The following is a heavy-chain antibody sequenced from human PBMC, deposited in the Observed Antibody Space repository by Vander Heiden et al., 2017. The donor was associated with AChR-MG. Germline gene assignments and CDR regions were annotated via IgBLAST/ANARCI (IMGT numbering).Heavy chain of an antibody. CDR3: ARGYFHETTGFRGIDS. J-gene: IGHJ5*01. V-gene: IGHV3-13*01. Sequence: EVQLVESGGGLVHPGGPLRLSCTASGFTFGGHDMHWVRQAPGQGLEWVAAIGTTGETYFLGAVKGRFTISREDAKNSVYLQMNDLRAGDTAVYFCARGYFHETTGFRGIDSWGQGTLVTVSS. CDR2: IGTTGET. CDR1: GFTFGGHD. D-gene: IGHD1-1*01.